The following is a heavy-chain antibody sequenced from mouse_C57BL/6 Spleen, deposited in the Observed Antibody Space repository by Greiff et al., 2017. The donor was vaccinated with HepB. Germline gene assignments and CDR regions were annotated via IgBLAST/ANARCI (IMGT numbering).Heavy chain of an antibody. CDR3: ARGQTYYFDY. CDR1: GYSFTGYY. CDR2: INPSTGGT. J-gene: IGHJ2*01. V-gene: IGHV1-42*01. Sequence: EVKLMESGPELVKPGASVKISCKASGYSFTGYYMNWVKQSPEKSLEWIGEINPSTGGTTYNQKFKAKATLTVDKSSSTAYMQLKSLTSEDSAVYYCARGQTYYFDYWGQGTTLTVSS.